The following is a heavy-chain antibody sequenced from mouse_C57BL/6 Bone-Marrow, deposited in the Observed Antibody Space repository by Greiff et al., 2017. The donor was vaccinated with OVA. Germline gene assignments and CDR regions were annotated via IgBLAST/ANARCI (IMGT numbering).Heavy chain of an antibody. Sequence: EVKLMESGGGLVQPGGSLSLSCAASGFTFTDYYMSWVRQPPGKALEWLGFIRNKANGYTTEYSASVKGRFTISRDNSQSILYLQMNALRAEDSATYYCARYDYYGSPWFAYWGQGTLVTVSA. CDR2: IRNKANGYTT. CDR1: GFTFTDYY. D-gene: IGHD1-1*01. CDR3: ARYDYYGSPWFAY. V-gene: IGHV7-3*01. J-gene: IGHJ3*01.